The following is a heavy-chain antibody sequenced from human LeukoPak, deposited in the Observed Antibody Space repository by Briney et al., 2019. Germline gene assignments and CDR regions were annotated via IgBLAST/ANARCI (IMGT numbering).Heavy chain of an antibody. Sequence: GGSLRLSCAASGFSFSTYWMSWVRQTPEKGLEFVANINQDASVRNYMDSLKGRCTISRDNAKKSVYLEINSLRADDTAVYYCARDPGSSRFDLWGQGALVTVSS. CDR3: ARDPGSSRFDL. CDR2: INQDASVR. V-gene: IGHV3-7*01. J-gene: IGHJ5*02. D-gene: IGHD1-14*01. CDR1: GFSFSTYW.